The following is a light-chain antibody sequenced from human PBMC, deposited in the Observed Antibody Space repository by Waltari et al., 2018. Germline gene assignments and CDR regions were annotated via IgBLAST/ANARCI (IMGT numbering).Light chain of an antibody. V-gene: IGKV3-15*01. CDR1: QRVTAN. Sequence: EIVMTQFPATLSLSPGQRATPSCRASQRVTANLDWYQQKPGQAPRLLLYGVSFRATDIPARFSGSGAGTDFTLTISSLQSEDFEAYYCQHYNNWPLTFGGGTKVEIK. CDR3: QHYNNWPLT. CDR2: GVS. J-gene: IGKJ4*01.